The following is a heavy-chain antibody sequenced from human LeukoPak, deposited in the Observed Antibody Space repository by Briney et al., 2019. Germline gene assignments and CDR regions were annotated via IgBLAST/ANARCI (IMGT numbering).Heavy chain of an antibody. Sequence: PGGSLRLSCAASGFSFSTYTMHWVRQAPGKGLEYVSAITSNGDSKYYASSVKGRFTISRDNYKNTLYLQMGSLTTEDVALYYCAREFCDTNNCYKAALAYWGQGTLVSVSS. J-gene: IGHJ4*02. CDR3: AREFCDTNNCYKAALAY. V-gene: IGHV3-64*01. CDR2: ITSNGDSK. D-gene: IGHD2-2*02. CDR1: GFSFSTYT.